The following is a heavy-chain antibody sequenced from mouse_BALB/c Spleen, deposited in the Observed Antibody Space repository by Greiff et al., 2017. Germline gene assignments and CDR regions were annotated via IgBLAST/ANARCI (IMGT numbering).Heavy chain of an antibody. CDR3: VRWEDGAMDY. D-gene: IGHD2-3*01. J-gene: IGHJ4*01. V-gene: IGHV1-87*01. CDR1: GYTFTSYW. Sequence: QVHVKQSGAELARPGASVKLSCKASGYTFTSYWMQWVKQRPGQGLEWIGAIYPGDGDTRYTQKFKGKATLTADKSSSTAYMQLSSLASEDSAVYYCVRWEDGAMDYWGQGTSVTVSS. CDR2: IYPGDGDT.